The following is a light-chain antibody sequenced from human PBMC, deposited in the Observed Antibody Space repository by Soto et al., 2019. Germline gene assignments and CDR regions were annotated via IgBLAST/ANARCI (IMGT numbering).Light chain of an antibody. CDR1: NIESKS. Sequence: SYELTQPPSVSVAPGQTARITCGGNNIESKSVHWYQQRPGQAPVLVIYVDSDRPSGIPDRFSASTSGNTAALTISRVEAGDEADYYCQVWDNISDHYVFGSGTKVTLL. J-gene: IGLJ1*01. V-gene: IGLV3-21*02. CDR3: QVWDNISDHYV. CDR2: VDS.